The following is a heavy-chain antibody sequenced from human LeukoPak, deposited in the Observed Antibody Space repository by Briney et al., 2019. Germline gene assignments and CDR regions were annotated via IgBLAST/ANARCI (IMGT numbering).Heavy chain of an antibody. CDR1: GFTFSSYG. V-gene: IGHV3-30*02. Sequence: PRGSLRLSCAASGFTFSSYGMHWVRQAPGKGLEWVAFIRYDGSNKYYADSVKGRFTISRDNSKNTLYLQMNSLRAEDTAVYYCARSQYYYDSSGSNWFDPWGQGTLVTVSS. CDR3: ARSQYYYDSSGSNWFDP. D-gene: IGHD3-22*01. J-gene: IGHJ5*02. CDR2: IRYDGSNK.